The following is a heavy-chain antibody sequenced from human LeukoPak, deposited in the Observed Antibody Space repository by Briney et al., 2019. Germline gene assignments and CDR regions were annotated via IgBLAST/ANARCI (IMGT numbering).Heavy chain of an antibody. CDR1: GGSISSYY. J-gene: IGHJ4*02. CDR2: IYYSGST. V-gene: IGHV4-59*08. Sequence: SETLSLTCTVSGGSISSYYWSWIRQPPGKGLEWIGYIYYSGSTNYNPSLKSRVTISVDTSKNQISLKLSSVTAADTAMYYCARQRLEWHYYDSSGYYYFDYWGQGTLVTVSS. D-gene: IGHD3-22*01. CDR3: ARQRLEWHYYDSSGYYYFDY.